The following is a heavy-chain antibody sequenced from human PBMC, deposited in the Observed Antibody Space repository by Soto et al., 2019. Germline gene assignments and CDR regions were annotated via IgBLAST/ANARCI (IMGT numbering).Heavy chain of an antibody. CDR3: AKVLRVATIDFDY. Sequence: PSETLSLTCTVSGGSISSSSYYWGWIRQPPGKGLEWIGSIYYSGSTYYNPSLKSRVTISVDTSKNQFSLKLSSVTAADTAVYYCAKVLRVATIDFDYWGQGTLVTVSS. CDR2: IYYSGST. V-gene: IGHV4-39*01. D-gene: IGHD5-12*01. CDR1: GGSISSSSYY. J-gene: IGHJ4*02.